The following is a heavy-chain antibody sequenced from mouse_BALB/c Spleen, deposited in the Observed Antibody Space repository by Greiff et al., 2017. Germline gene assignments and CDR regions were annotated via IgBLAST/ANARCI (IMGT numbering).Heavy chain of an antibody. J-gene: IGHJ1*01. V-gene: IGHV5-6-4*01. CDR2: ISSGGSYT. CDR1: GFTFSSYT. Sequence: EVKLMESGGGLVKPGGSLKLSCAASGFTFSSYTMSWVRQTPEKRLEWVATISSGGSYTYYPDSVKGRFTISRDNAKNTLYLQMSSLKSEDTAMYYCTRDYYGSRDWYFDVWGAGTTVTVSS. CDR3: TRDYYGSRDWYFDV. D-gene: IGHD1-1*01.